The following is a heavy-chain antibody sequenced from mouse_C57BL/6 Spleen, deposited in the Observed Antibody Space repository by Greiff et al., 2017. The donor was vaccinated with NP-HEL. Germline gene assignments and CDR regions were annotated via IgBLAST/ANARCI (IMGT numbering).Heavy chain of an antibody. Sequence: EVKVVESGGGLVQPGGSMKLSCVASGFTFSNYWMNWVRQSPEKGLEWVAQIRLKSDNYATHYAESVKGRFTISRDESKSSVYLQMNNLRAEDTGIYYCTGRTGYFDYWGQGTTLTVSS. V-gene: IGHV6-3*01. CDR1: GFTFSNYW. J-gene: IGHJ2*01. CDR3: TGRTGYFDY. D-gene: IGHD4-1*01. CDR2: IRLKSDNYAT.